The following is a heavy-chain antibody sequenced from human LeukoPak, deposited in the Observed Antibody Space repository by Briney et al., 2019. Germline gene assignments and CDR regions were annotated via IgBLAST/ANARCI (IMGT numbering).Heavy chain of an antibody. CDR1: GYTLSELS. D-gene: IGHD2-21*02. J-gene: IGHJ5*02. CDR3: ARSLAYCGGDCYSRWFDP. CDR2: FDPEDGET. Sequence: ASVKVSCKVSGYTLSELSMHWVRQAPGKGLEWMGGFDPEDGETIYAQKFQGRVTMTEDTSTDTAYMELSSLRSEDTAVYYCARSLAYCGGDCYSRWFDPWGQGTLVTVSS. V-gene: IGHV1-24*01.